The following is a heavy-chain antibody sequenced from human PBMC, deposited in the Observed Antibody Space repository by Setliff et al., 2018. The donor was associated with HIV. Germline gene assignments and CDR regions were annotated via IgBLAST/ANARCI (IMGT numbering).Heavy chain of an antibody. CDR2: MFHSGDT. J-gene: IGHJ6*03. D-gene: IGHD1-7*01. CDR1: GVSISSFY. V-gene: IGHV4-59*01. Sequence: ETLSLTCSVSGVSISSFYWSWVRQAPGKGLEWIGNMFHSGDTKYNPSLKSRVTISIDTSSNQFSLKLKSVTAADTAVYYCARDQGIVATTRVMDVWGKGTTVTVSS. CDR3: ARDQGIVATTRVMDV.